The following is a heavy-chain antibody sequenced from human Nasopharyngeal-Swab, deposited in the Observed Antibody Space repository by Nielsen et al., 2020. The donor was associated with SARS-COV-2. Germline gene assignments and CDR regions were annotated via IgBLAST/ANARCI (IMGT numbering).Heavy chain of an antibody. CDR2: IYYSGST. Sequence: GSLRLSCTVSGGSISSYYWSWIRQPPEKGLEWIGYIYYSGSTNYNPSLKSRVTISVDTSKNQFSLKLSSVTAADTAVYYCARGYGRGYFDYWGQGTLVTVSS. J-gene: IGHJ4*02. V-gene: IGHV4-59*01. D-gene: IGHD5-18*01. CDR1: GGSISSYY. CDR3: ARGYGRGYFDY.